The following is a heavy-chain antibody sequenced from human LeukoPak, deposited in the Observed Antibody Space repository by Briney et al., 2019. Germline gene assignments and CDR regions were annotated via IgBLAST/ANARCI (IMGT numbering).Heavy chain of an antibody. V-gene: IGHV4-59*01. J-gene: IGHJ4*02. CDR2: IYYSGST. D-gene: IGHD4-11*01. CDR3: ARADYSNSDSYFDY. Sequence: PSETLSLTCTVSGGSISSYYWSWIRQPPGKGLEWIGYIYYSGSTNYNPSLKSRVTISVDTSKNQFSLKLSSVTAADTAVYCCARADYSNSDSYFDYWGQGTLVTVSS. CDR1: GGSISSYY.